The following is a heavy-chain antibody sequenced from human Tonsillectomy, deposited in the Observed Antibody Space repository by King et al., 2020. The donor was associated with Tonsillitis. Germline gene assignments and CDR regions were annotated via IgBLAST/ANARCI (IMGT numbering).Heavy chain of an antibody. J-gene: IGHJ6*02. CDR2: IYWNDDK. Sequence: ITLKESGPTLVKPTQTLTLTCTFSGFSLSTSGVGVGWIRQPPGKALEWLALIYWNDDKRYSPSLKSRLTTTKDTSKNQVVLTMTNMDPVDTATYYCAHRRGSGSYPNNYYYYGMDVWGQGTTVTVSS. D-gene: IGHD3-10*01. CDR3: AHRRGSGSYPNNYYYYGMDV. V-gene: IGHV2-5*01. CDR1: GFSLSTSGVG.